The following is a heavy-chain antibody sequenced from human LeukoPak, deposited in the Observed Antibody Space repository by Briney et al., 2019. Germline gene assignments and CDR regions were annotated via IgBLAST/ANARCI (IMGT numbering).Heavy chain of an antibody. D-gene: IGHD4-17*01. CDR2: IYYSGST. CDR1: GGSISSYS. CDR3: ARGMTTGPDP. J-gene: IGHJ5*02. V-gene: IGHV4-59*08. Sequence: SETLSLTCTVSGGSISSYSWSWIRQPPEKGLEWIGYIYYSGSTNYNPSLKSRLTTSVDTSKNQFSLNLSSVTAADTAVYYCARGMTTGPDPWGQGTLVTVSS.